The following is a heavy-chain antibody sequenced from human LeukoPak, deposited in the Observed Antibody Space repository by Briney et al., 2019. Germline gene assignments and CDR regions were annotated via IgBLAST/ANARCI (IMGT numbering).Heavy chain of an antibody. D-gene: IGHD2-15*01. Sequence: SETLSLTCTVSGGSISSYYWSWIRQPPGKGLEWIGYIYYSGSTNYNPSLKSRVTISVDTSKNQFSLKLSSVTAADTAVYYCARAEMLLDNWFDPWGQGTLVTVSS. J-gene: IGHJ5*02. V-gene: IGHV4-59*01. CDR1: GGSISSYY. CDR3: ARAEMLLDNWFDP. CDR2: IYYSGST.